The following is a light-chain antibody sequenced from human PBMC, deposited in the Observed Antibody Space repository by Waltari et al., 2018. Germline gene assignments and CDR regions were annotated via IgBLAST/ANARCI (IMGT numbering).Light chain of an antibody. CDR2: DAS. CDR1: ESISTY. J-gene: IGKJ4*01. V-gene: IGKV1-39*01. CDR3: QQSYNTPLT. Sequence: DIQITQSPSSLSPSVGDRVTITCRASESISTYLNWYQQKPGKAPNLLIFDASTLHPGVPSRFSGRGFRTEFTLTISNLQPEDFATYFCQQSYNTPLTFGGGTKVDIK.